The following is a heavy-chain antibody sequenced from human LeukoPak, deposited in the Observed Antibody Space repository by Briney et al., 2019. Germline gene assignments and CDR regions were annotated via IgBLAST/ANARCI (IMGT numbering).Heavy chain of an antibody. CDR1: GFTFSSYA. D-gene: IGHD3-9*01. CDR2: ISGSGGST. Sequence: GGSLRPSCAASGFTFSSYAMSWVRQAPGKGLEWVSAISGSGGSTYYADSVKGRFTISRDNSKNTLYLQMNSLRAEDTAVYYCTKAAYYDILTGYYTDAFDIWGQGTMVTVSS. V-gene: IGHV3-23*01. CDR3: TKAAYYDILTGYYTDAFDI. J-gene: IGHJ3*02.